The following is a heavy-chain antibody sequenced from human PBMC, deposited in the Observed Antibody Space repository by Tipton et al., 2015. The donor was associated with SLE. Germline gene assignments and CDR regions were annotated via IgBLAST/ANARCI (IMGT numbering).Heavy chain of an antibody. J-gene: IGHJ3*02. D-gene: IGHD3-3*01. Sequence: QLVQSGGGVVQPGRSLRLSCAASGFTFSSYAMHWVRQAPGKGLEWVAVISYDGSNKYYADSVKGRFTISRDNSKNTLYLQMNSLRAEDTAVYYCAREGQAFDYYDFWSPGAFDIWGQGTMVTVSS. CDR2: ISYDGSNK. CDR1: GFTFSSYA. CDR3: AREGQAFDYYDFWSPGAFDI. V-gene: IGHV3-30-3*01.